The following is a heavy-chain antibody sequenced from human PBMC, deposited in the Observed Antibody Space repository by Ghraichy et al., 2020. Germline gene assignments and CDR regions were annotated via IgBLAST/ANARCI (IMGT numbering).Heavy chain of an antibody. V-gene: IGHV3-7*03. CDR1: GFTFSTYW. D-gene: IGHD2-2*01. J-gene: IGHJ5*02. CDR2: IKQDGSEK. Sequence: GESLNISCAASGFTFSTYWMTWVRQAPGKGLEWVANIKQDGSEKYYVDSVKGRFTISRDNAKNSLYLQMNSLRAEDTAVYYCARSRGASTWGQGTLVTVSS. CDR3: ARSRGAST.